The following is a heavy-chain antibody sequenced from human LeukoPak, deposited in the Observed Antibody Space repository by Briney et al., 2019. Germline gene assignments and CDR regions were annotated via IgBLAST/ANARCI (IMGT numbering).Heavy chain of an antibody. D-gene: IGHD4-23*01. J-gene: IGHJ3*02. CDR1: GASISDTA. V-gene: IGHV4-4*07. CDR3: ARDDKGYYDGRWTAFDI. CDR2: VFSSGAS. Sequence: SETLSLTCTVSGASISDTAWSWVRQPAGRGLEWIGRVFSSGASLYNPSLNGRGSMSVDASKKQVSLKVTPGTVADTAVYYCARDDKGYYDGRWTAFDIWGQGTVVTVSS.